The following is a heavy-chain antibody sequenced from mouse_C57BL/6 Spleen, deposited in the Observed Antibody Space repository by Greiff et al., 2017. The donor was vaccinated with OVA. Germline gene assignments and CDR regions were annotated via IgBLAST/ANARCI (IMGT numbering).Heavy chain of an antibody. CDR1: GFTFSDYG. V-gene: IGHV5-17*01. Sequence: EVQLVESGGGLVKPGGSLKLSCAASGFTFSDYGMHWVRQAPEKGLEWVAYISSGSSTIYYAATVKGRITISRDTAKNTLFLQMTSLRSEDTAMYYCARLAGMAWFAYWGQGTLVTVSA. D-gene: IGHD2-10*02. CDR3: ARLAGMAWFAY. J-gene: IGHJ3*01. CDR2: ISSGSSTI.